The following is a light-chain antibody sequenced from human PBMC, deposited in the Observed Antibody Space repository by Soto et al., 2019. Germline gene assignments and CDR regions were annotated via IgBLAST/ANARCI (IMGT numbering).Light chain of an antibody. J-gene: IGKJ1*01. CDR1: QSVSSN. CDR2: GAS. V-gene: IGKV3-15*01. Sequence: EIVLTQSPATLSLSPGARAPLSCRASQSVSSNLAWYQQKPGRAPRLLIYGASTRATGIPARFSGSGSGTEFTLTISSLQSEDSAVYYCQQHDNWPRTFGQGTRVDIK. CDR3: QQHDNWPRT.